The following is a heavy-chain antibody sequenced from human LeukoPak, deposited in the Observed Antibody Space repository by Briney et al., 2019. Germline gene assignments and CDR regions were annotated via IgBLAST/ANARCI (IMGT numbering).Heavy chain of an antibody. J-gene: IGHJ5*02. V-gene: IGHV1-18*01. D-gene: IGHD6-13*01. CDR2: ISAYNGNT. CDR3: ARVGIAAATGSWFDP. Sequence: ASVKVSCKASGYTFTSYGIRWVRQAPGQGLEWLGWISAYNGNTNYAQKVQGRVTMTTDTSTSTAYMELRSLRSDDTAMYYCARVGIAAATGSWFDPWGQGTLVTVSS. CDR1: GYTFTSYG.